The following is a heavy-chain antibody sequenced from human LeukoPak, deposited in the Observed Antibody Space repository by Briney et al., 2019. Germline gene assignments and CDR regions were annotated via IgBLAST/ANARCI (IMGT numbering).Heavy chain of an antibody. CDR3: AKVWFGENHFDP. J-gene: IGHJ5*02. D-gene: IGHD3-10*01. CDR2: IRYDGSNK. Sequence: PGGSLRLSCAASGFTFSSYGMHWVRKAPGKGLEWVAFIRYDGSNKYYADSVKGRFTISRDNSKNTLYLQMNSLRAEDTAVYYCAKVWFGENHFDPWGQGTLVTVSS. V-gene: IGHV3-30*02. CDR1: GFTFSSYG.